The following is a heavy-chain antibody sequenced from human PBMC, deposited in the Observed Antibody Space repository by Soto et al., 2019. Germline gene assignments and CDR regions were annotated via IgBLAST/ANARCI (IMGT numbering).Heavy chain of an antibody. CDR1: GGTFSSYA. D-gene: IGHD3-22*01. J-gene: IGHJ4*02. CDR2: IIAIFGTA. CDR3: ARAGTYYYDRSGPPRGLTFDY. Sequence: GASVKVSCKASGGTFSSYAISWVRQAPGQGLEWMGWIIAIFGTANYAQKFQGRVTITADKSTSTAYMELSSLRSEDTAVYYCARAGTYYYDRSGPPRGLTFDYWGQGTLVTVSS. V-gene: IGHV1-69*06.